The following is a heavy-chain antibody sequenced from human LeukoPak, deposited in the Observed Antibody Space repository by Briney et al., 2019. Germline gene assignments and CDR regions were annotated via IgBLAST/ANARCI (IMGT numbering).Heavy chain of an antibody. CDR2: IYHSGST. CDR1: GGSISSSNW. CDR3: ARIGITGTTGYYYMDV. V-gene: IGHV4-4*02. Sequence: SETLSLTCAVSGGSISSSNWWSWVRQPPGKGLEWIGEIYHSGSTNYNPSLKSRVTISVDKSKNQFSLKLSSVTAADTAVYYCARIGITGTTGYYYMDVWGKGTTVTVSS. J-gene: IGHJ6*03. D-gene: IGHD1-20*01.